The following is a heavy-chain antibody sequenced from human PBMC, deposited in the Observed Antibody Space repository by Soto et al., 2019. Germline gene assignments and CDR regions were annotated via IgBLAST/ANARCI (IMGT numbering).Heavy chain of an antibody. D-gene: IGHD1-26*01. J-gene: IGHJ3*01. CDR2: IHSDGSST. CDR3: ARGDRGAFAL. Sequence: EVQLVESGGGLVRPGGSLRLSCADSGFTFSCYWMHWCRQAPGKGLVWVSRIHSDGSSTTYADFVKGRFIISRDNARNTVDLQMNSVRVEDTAVYYCARGDRGAFALWGQGTVVTVSS. V-gene: IGHV3-74*01. CDR1: GFTFSCYW.